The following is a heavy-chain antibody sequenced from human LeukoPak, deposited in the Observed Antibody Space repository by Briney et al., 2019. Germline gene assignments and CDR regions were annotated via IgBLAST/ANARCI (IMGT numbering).Heavy chain of an antibody. CDR3: ARLRGYDYIWGSYRLRGDFDY. Sequence: PSETLSLTCTVSGGSISSSSYYWDWIRQPPGKGLEWIGSIYYSGSTYYNPSLKSRVTISVDTSKNQFSLKLSSVAAADTAVYYCARLRGYDYIWGSYRLRGDFDYWGQGTLATVSS. D-gene: IGHD3-16*02. J-gene: IGHJ4*02. CDR2: IYYSGST. V-gene: IGHV4-39*01. CDR1: GGSISSSSYY.